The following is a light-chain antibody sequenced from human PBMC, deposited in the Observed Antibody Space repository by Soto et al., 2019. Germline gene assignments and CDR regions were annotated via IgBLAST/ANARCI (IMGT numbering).Light chain of an antibody. CDR1: QTISRW. J-gene: IGKJ1*01. V-gene: IGKV1-5*01. Sequence: DIQMTQSPSTLTASVGATLTITCRASQTISRWLAWYQQKPGKAPRLLIYTASTLESGVPSRFSASGSGTEFTLTLTSLHPDDFATYYGQEYNNYWTFGQGPKV. CDR3: QEYNNYWT. CDR2: TAS.